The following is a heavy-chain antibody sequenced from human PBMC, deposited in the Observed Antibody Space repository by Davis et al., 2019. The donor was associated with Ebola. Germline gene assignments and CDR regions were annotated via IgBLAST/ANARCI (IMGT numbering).Heavy chain of an antibody. J-gene: IGHJ6*02. CDR1: GFTFSSYS. V-gene: IGHV3-21*01. D-gene: IGHD3-10*01. CDR3: ARDLMVRGVIIGSGGMDV. Sequence: GESLKISCAASGFTFSSYSMNWVRQAPGKGLEWVSSISSSSSYIYYADSVKGRFTISRDNAKNSLYLQMNSLRAEDTAVYYCARDLMVRGVIIGSGGMDVWGQGTTVTVSS. CDR2: ISSSSSYI.